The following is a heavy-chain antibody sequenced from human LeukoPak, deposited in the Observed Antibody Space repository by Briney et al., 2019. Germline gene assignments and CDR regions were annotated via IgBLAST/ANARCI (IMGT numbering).Heavy chain of an antibody. Sequence: SETLSLTCTVSGYSISSGYYWGWIRQPPGKGLEWIGSIYHSGSTYYNPSLKSRVTISVDTSKNQFSLKLSSVTAADTAVYYCARGGQQLVLVNYNWLDPWGQGTLDTVSS. CDR2: IYHSGST. J-gene: IGHJ5*02. D-gene: IGHD6-13*01. CDR1: GYSISSGYY. CDR3: ARGGQQLVLVNYNWLDP. V-gene: IGHV4-38-2*02.